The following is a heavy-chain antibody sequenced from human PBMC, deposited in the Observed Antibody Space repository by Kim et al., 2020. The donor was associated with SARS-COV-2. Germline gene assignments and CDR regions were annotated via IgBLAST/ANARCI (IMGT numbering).Heavy chain of an antibody. D-gene: IGHD3-9*01. CDR2: IYYSGST. J-gene: IGHJ2*01. CDR1: GGSVSSGSYY. V-gene: IGHV4-61*01. CDR3: AREVRHFDWLGPTAYFDL. Sequence: SETLSLTCTVSGGSVSSGSYYWSWIRQPPGKGLEWIGYIYYSGSTNYNPSLKSRVTISVDTSKNQFSLKLSSVTAADTAVYYCAREVRHFDWLGPTAYFDLWGRGTLVTVSS.